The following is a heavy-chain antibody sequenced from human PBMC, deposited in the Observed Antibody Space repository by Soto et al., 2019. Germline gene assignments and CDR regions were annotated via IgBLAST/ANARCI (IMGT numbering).Heavy chain of an antibody. J-gene: IGHJ1*01. CDR3: ARGLEVVAATVGSAEYFQH. D-gene: IGHD2-15*01. V-gene: IGHV1-69*02. CDR1: GGTFSSYT. Sequence: QVQLVQSGAEVKKPGSSVKVSCKASGGTFSSYTISWVRQAPGQGLEWMGRIIPILGIANYAQKFQGRVTITANKSTSTAYMELSSLRSEDTAVYYCARGLEVVAATVGSAEYFQHWGQGTLVTVSS. CDR2: IIPILGIA.